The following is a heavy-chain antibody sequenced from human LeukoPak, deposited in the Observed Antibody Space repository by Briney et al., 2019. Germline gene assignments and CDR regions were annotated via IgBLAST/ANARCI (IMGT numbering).Heavy chain of an antibody. Sequence: GGSLRLSCAASGFTFSSYSMNWVRQAPGRGLEWVSSISSSSSYIYYADSVKGRFTISRDNAKNSLYLQMNGLRAEDTAVYYCARVSIAVTYYYYYMDVWGKGTTVTVSS. CDR3: ARVSIAVTYYYYYMDV. J-gene: IGHJ6*03. D-gene: IGHD6-19*01. CDR2: ISSSSSYI. V-gene: IGHV3-21*01. CDR1: GFTFSSYS.